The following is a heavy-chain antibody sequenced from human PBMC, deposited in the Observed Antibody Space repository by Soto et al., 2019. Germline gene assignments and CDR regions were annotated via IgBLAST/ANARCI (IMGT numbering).Heavy chain of an antibody. Sequence: PGGSLRLSCAASGFTFWSYAMAWVRQTPGKGLEWVSSISAGTTFIDYADSVRGRFTISRDNTNDSLYLQMNSLTVEDTALYYCARMGQYSSSWYVDPWGQGTLVTVSS. D-gene: IGHD6-13*01. J-gene: IGHJ5*02. V-gene: IGHV3-21*01. CDR2: ISAGTTFI. CDR1: GFTFWSYA. CDR3: ARMGQYSSSWYVDP.